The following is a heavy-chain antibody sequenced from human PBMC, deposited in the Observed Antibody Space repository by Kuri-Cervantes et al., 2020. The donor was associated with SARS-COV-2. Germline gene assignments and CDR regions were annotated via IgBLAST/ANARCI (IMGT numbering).Heavy chain of an antibody. CDR1: GFTFSSYA. CDR3: ARSIVVVPAPFDY. D-gene: IGHD2-2*01. J-gene: IGHJ4*02. CDR2: ISYDGGNK. V-gene: IGHV3-30-3*01. Sequence: GESLKISCAASGFTFSSYAMHWVRQAPGEGLEWVAVISYDGGNKYYADSVKGRFTISRDNSKNTLYLQMNSLRAEDTAVYYCARSIVVVPAPFDYWGQGTLVTVSS.